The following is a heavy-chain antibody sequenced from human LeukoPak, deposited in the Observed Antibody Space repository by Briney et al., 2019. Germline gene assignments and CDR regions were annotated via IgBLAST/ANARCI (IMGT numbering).Heavy chain of an antibody. D-gene: IGHD7-27*01. V-gene: IGHV4-34*01. CDR3: ARGSTGEGGYYFDY. Sequence: SETLSLTCAVYGGSFSGYYWSWIRQPPGKGLEWIGEINHSGSTNYNPSLKSRVTISVDTSKSQFSLKLSSATAADTAVYYCARGSTGEGGYYFDYWGQGTLVTVSS. J-gene: IGHJ4*02. CDR1: GGSFSGYY. CDR2: INHSGST.